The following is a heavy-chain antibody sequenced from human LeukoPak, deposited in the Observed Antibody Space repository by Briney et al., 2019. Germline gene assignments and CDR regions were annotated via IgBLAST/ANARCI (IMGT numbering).Heavy chain of an antibody. CDR1: GGSFGGYY. D-gene: IGHD6-6*01. CDR2: INDSGSS. Sequence: SETLSLTCAVYGGSFGGYYWSWIRQPPGKGLEWIGEINDSGSSNYIPSLKSRVTISVDRSKNQFSLWLSSVTAADTAVYYCARGSWQLAEEVYWGQGTLVTVSS. CDR3: ARGSWQLAEEVY. V-gene: IGHV4-34*01. J-gene: IGHJ4*02.